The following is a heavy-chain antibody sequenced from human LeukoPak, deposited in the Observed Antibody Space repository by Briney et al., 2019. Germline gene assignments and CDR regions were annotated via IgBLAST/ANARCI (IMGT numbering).Heavy chain of an antibody. CDR3: ARGIAAAVPYYFDY. V-gene: IGHV3-21*01. Sequence: GGSLRLSCAASGFTFSSYSMLWVRQAPGKGLEWVSSISSSSSYIYYADSVRGRFTISRDNAKSSLYLQMNSLRAEDTAVYYCARGIAAAVPYYFDYWGQGTLVTVSS. J-gene: IGHJ4*02. D-gene: IGHD6-13*01. CDR2: ISSSSSYI. CDR1: GFTFSSYS.